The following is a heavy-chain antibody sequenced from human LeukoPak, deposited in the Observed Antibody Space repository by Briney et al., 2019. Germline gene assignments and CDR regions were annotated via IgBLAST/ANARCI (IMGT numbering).Heavy chain of an antibody. V-gene: IGHV1-2*02. Sequence: GASVKVSCKASGYTFTGYYVHWVRQAPGQGLEWMGWINTNSGATNYAPNFQGRVTVTRDTSISTAYMELSRLRSDDTAFYYCAKPQPGAFEIWGQGTMVTVSS. J-gene: IGHJ3*02. CDR1: GYTFTGYY. CDR3: AKPQPGAFEI. CDR2: INTNSGAT. D-gene: IGHD2-2*01.